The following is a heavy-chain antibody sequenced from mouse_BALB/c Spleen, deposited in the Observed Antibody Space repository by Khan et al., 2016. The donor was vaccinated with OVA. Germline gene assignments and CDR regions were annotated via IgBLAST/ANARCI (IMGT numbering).Heavy chain of an antibody. V-gene: IGHV1-69*02. CDR1: GYPLTSYW. CDR3: GRSFVYGGGTWCAY. D-gene: IGHD1-1*01. CDR2: IDPSDSYT. J-gene: IGHJ3*01. Sequence: QVQLQQPGAELVKPGASVKLSCKASGYPLTSYWLHWVKQRPGQGLEWIGEIDPSDSYTNYNQKFKGKATLTVDKSSSTTYMQLSSLTSEDSAVYYGGRSFVYGGGTWCAYWGQGTLVTVAA.